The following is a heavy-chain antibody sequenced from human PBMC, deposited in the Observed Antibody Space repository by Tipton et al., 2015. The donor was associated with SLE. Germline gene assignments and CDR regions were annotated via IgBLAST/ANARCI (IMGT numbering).Heavy chain of an antibody. V-gene: IGHV4-61*02. J-gene: IGHJ4*01. CDR1: GASIKSGSYF. CDR3: ARGAKERITLVRVRPYYFDY. Sequence: TLSLTCTVSGASIKSGSYFWTWIRQPAGKGLEWIGRMFSSGDTNYNPSLKSRLTMSVDTSKNQFSLTVNSVTAADTAVYYCARGAKERITLVRVRPYYFDYWGQGSLVTVSS. D-gene: IGHD3-10*01. CDR2: MFSSGDT.